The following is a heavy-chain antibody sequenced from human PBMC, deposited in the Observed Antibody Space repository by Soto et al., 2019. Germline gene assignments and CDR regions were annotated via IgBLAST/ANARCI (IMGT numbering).Heavy chain of an antibody. CDR3: ATNKDYNYYYYMDV. CDR2: FDPEDGET. Sequence: ASVKVSCKVSGYTLTELSMHWVRQAPGKGLEWMGGFDPEDGETIYAQKFQGRVTMTEDTSTDTAYMELSSLRSEDTAVYYCATNKDYNYYYYMDVWGKGTTVTVSS. CDR1: GYTLTELS. V-gene: IGHV1-24*01. J-gene: IGHJ6*03.